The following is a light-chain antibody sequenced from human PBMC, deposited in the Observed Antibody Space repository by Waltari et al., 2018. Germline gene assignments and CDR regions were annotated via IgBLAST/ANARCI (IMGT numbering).Light chain of an antibody. CDR2: SNS. V-gene: IGLV1-44*01. CDR1: SSNSGSNA. J-gene: IGLJ2*01. Sequence: QSALTQPPSASGTPGQSVIISCSGSSSNSGSNALSYYRQFPGTAPRLLIYSNSEPTSGVPDRFSGSKSGTSASLTISGLQSDDAADYYCATWDDRQTGYVVFGGGTKLTVL. CDR3: ATWDDRQTGYVV.